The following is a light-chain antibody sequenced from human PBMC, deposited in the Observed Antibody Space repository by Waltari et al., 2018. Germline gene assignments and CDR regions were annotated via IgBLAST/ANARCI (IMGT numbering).Light chain of an antibody. J-gene: IGLJ3*02. V-gene: IGLV4-69*01. CDR2: VNSDGSH. Sequence: QLVVTQSPSASASLGASVKLTCTLSRGYSSNVIAWLPQHPERGPRYLMKVNSDGSHSKGDEIHDRFSGSSSGAERYLTISNLQSEDEADYYCQTGGHGTWVFGGGTKRTVL. CDR1: RGYSSNV. CDR3: QTGGHGTWV.